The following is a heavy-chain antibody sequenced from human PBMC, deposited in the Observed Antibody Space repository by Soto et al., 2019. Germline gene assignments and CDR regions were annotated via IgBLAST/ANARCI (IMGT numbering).Heavy chain of an antibody. V-gene: IGHV3-33*01. CDR3: ARDLTYYDFWSGGLDY. CDR1: GFTFSSHG. J-gene: IGHJ4*02. CDR2: IWYDGSNK. D-gene: IGHD3-3*01. Sequence: QVQLVESGGGVVQPGRSLRLSCAASGFTFSSHGMHWVRQAPGKGLEWVAVIWYDGSNKYYADSVKGRFTISRDNSKNTLYLQMNSLRAEDTAVYYCARDLTYYDFWSGGLDYWGQGTLVTVSS.